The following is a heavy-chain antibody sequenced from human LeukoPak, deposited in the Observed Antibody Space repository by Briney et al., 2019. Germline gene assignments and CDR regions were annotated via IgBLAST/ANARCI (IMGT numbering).Heavy chain of an antibody. J-gene: IGHJ4*02. V-gene: IGHV3-21*01. CDR3: ARGEHKATITGLDS. Sequence: NAGGSLRLPCAASGFSFSDYYMHWVHQAPGKGLEWVSAISSSSSYIYYADSVKGRFTISRDNAENSVSLQMHGLRAGDTAVYFCARGEHKATITGLDSWGQGTLVTVSS. D-gene: IGHD5-24*01. CDR2: ISSSSSYI. CDR1: GFSFSDYY.